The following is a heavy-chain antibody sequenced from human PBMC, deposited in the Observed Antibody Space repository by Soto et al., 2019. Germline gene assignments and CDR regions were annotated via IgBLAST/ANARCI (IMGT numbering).Heavy chain of an antibody. CDR3: AKGSDMEVYAFDI. Sequence: PGGSLRLSCAAPGFTFSSYAMSWVRQAPGKGLEWVSAISGSGGSTYYADSVKGRFTISRDNSKNTLYLQMNSLRAEDTAVYYCAKGSDMEVYAFDIWGQGTMVTVSS. J-gene: IGHJ3*02. CDR1: GFTFSSYA. V-gene: IGHV3-23*01. CDR2: ISGSGGST. D-gene: IGHD3-9*01.